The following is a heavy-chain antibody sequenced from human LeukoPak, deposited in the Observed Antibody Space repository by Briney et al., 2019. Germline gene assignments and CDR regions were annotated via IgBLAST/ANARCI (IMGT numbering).Heavy chain of an antibody. V-gene: IGHV3-33*01. CDR3: ARSDYDILTGYYLEFDY. CDR1: GFTFSSYG. Sequence: PGGSLRLSCAASGFTFSSYGMHWVRQAPGKGLEWVAVIWYDGSNKYYADSVKGRFTISRDNSKNTLYLQMNSLRAEDTAVYYCARSDYDILTGYYLEFDYWGQGTLVTVSS. J-gene: IGHJ4*02. D-gene: IGHD3-9*01. CDR2: IWYDGSNK.